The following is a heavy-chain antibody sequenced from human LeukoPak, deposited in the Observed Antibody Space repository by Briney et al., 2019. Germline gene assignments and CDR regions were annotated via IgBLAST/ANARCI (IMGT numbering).Heavy chain of an antibody. V-gene: IGHV1-69*06. Sequence: SVKVSCKASGRTFSSYAISWVRQAPGQGLEWMGGIIPIFGTANYAQKFQGRVTITADKSTSTAYMELSSLRSEDTAVYYCARDREYSSSSQGGFDYWGQGTLVTVSS. J-gene: IGHJ4*02. CDR1: GRTFSSYA. CDR2: IIPIFGTA. CDR3: ARDREYSSSSQGGFDY. D-gene: IGHD6-6*01.